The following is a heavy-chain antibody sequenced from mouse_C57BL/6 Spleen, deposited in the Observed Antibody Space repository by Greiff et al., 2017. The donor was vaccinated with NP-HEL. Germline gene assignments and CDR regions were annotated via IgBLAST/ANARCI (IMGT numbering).Heavy chain of an antibody. D-gene: IGHD4-1*01. CDR1: GYAFSSSW. CDR2: IYPGDGDT. V-gene: IGHV1-82*01. CDR3: AARGNWDYFDY. Sequence: VMLVESGPELVKPGASVKISCKASGYAFSSSWMNWVKQRPGKGLEWIGRIYPGDGDTNYNGKFKGKATLTADKSSSTAYMQLSSLTSEDSAVYFCAARGNWDYFDYWGQGTTLTVSS. J-gene: IGHJ2*01.